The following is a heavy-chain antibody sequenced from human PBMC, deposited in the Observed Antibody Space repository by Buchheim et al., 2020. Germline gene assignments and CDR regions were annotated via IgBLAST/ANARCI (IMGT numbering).Heavy chain of an antibody. D-gene: IGHD3-22*01. CDR3: ARLPLYYYDSSGYALDY. CDR1: GYSFTSYW. CDR2: IYPGDSDT. Sequence: EVQLVQSGAEVKKPGESLKISCKGSGYSFTSYWIGWVRQMPGKGLEWMGIIYPGDSDTRYSPSFQAQVTIPADKPISPATLQWSSLKASDTAMYYCARLPLYYYDSSGYALDYWGRGTL. V-gene: IGHV5-51*01. J-gene: IGHJ4*02.